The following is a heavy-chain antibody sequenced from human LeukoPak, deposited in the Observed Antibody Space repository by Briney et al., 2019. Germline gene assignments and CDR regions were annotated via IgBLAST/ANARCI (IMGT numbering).Heavy chain of an antibody. CDR2: ISGSGIST. J-gene: IGHJ4*02. Sequence: GGSLRLSCAASGFTFNNDAMSWVRQAPGKGLEWVSAISGSGISTYYADSVKGRFTISRDKSKNTLYLQMNSLRAGDTAVYYCAKSKFATSGYDVSLESWGQGTLVTVSS. CDR3: AKSKFATSGYDVSLES. D-gene: IGHD5-12*01. V-gene: IGHV3-23*01. CDR1: GFTFNNDA.